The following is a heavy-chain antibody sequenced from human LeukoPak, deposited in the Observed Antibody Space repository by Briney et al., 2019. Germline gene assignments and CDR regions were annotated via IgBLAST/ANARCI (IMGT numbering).Heavy chain of an antibody. CDR1: GGSISSYY. CDR2: IYTSGST. D-gene: IGHD3-22*01. Sequence: SETLSLTCTVSGGSISSYYWSWIRQPAGKGLEWIGRIYTSGSTNYNPSLKSRVTISVDTSKNQFSLKLSSVTAADTAVYYCARDRYDTSVDGHWFFDLWGRGTLVTVSS. V-gene: IGHV4-4*07. J-gene: IGHJ2*01. CDR3: ARDRYDTSVDGHWFFDL.